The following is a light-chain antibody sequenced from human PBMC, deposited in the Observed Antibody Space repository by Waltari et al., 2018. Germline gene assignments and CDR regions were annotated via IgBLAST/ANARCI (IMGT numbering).Light chain of an antibody. CDR1: QSIGTF. J-gene: IGKJ1*01. CDR2: GAS. V-gene: IGKV3-20*01. CDR3: QHYVRLPVT. Sequence: EIVLTQSPGTLSLSPGARVTPSCRASQSIGTFLAWYQQKPGQPPRLLIYGASIRAAGIPDRVSGSGSGTDFSLTISRLEPEDFAVYYCQHYVRLPVTFGQGTKVQIK.